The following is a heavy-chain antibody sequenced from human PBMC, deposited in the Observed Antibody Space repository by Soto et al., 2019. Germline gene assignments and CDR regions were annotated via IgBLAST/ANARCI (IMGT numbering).Heavy chain of an antibody. Sequence: SETPSLTCTVSGGSISSGNYYWSWIRQPPGKGLEWIGFISYSGSTYYSTSLKSRVTISVDTSKSQFSLNLSFVTAADTAVYYCATMGTPATGLYFFDYWGQGSLVTVSS. D-gene: IGHD2-15*01. CDR3: ATMGTPATGLYFFDY. V-gene: IGHV4-30-4*01. J-gene: IGHJ4*02. CDR1: GGSISSGNYY. CDR2: ISYSGST.